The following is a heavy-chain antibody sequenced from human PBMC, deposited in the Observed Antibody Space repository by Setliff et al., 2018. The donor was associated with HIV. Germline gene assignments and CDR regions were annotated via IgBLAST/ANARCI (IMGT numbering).Heavy chain of an antibody. CDR3: AGGGGYDFADSSFDF. V-gene: IGHV4-34*11. D-gene: IGHD5-12*01. CDR2: IYFSGTT. J-gene: IGHJ4*02. CDR1: GGSFSGFY. Sequence: TSETLSLTCAVYGGSFSGFYWNWIRQPPGKGLEWIGYIYFSGTTNYNPSLKSRVTISVDTSKNQFSLKVNSLTAADTAIYYCAGGGGYDFADSSFDFWGQGTLVTVSS.